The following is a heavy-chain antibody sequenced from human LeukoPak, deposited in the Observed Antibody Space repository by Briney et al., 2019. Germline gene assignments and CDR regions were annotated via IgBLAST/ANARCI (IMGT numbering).Heavy chain of an antibody. D-gene: IGHD5-24*01. CDR2: ISGSGGST. CDR1: GFTFSSYA. V-gene: IGHV3-23*01. J-gene: IGHJ4*02. Sequence: GGSLRLSCAASGFTFSSYAMSWVRQAPGKGLEWVSAISGSGGSTYYADSVKGRFTISRDNSKNTLYLQMNSLRAEDTAVYYCAKQGRRWLQLGRDTFDYWGQGTLVTVSS. CDR3: AKQGRRWLQLGRDTFDY.